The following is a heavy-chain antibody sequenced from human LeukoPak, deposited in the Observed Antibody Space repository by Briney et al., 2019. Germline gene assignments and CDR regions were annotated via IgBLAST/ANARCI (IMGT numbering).Heavy chain of an antibody. CDR3: ARGVEGITMVRGVMGGAYYYYYYMDV. CDR2: IYYSGST. V-gene: IGHV4-59*01. CDR1: GGSISSYY. D-gene: IGHD3-10*01. J-gene: IGHJ6*03. Sequence: SETLSLTCTVSGGSISSYYWSWIRQPPGKGLEWIGYIYYSGSTNYNPSLKSRVTISVDTSKNQFSLKLSSVTAADTAVYYCARGVEGITMVRGVMGGAYYYYYYMDVWGKGTTVTISS.